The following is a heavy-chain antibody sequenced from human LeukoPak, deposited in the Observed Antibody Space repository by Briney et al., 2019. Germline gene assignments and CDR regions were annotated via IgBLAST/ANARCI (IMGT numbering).Heavy chain of an antibody. Sequence: GGSLRLSCAASGFTFSNYWMHWVRQAPGKGLEWVSRINPDVSDSNYADSVKGRFTMSRDNAKNTVYLQMDSLRAEDTAVYYCARSDEAAFWSGYYFDYWGQGTLVTVSS. D-gene: IGHD3-3*01. J-gene: IGHJ4*02. CDR3: ARSDEAAFWSGYYFDY. CDR1: GFTFSNYW. V-gene: IGHV3-74*01. CDR2: INPDVSDS.